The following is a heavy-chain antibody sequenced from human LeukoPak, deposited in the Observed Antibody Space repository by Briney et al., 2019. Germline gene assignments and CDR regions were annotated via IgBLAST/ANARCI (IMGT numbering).Heavy chain of an antibody. V-gene: IGHV1-2*02. D-gene: IGHD3-22*01. CDR2: INPNSGGT. CDR1: GYTFTGYY. CDR3: ATSGYYASSGYSLDS. J-gene: IGHJ4*02. Sequence: ASVKVSCKASGYTFTGYYMHWVRQAPGQGLEWMGWINPNSGGTNYAQNFQGRVTMTRDTSISTAYMELSRLTSDDTAVYYCATSGYYASSGYSLDSWGQGTLVTVSS.